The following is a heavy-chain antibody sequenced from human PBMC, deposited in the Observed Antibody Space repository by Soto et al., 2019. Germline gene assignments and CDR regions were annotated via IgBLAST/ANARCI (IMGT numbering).Heavy chain of an antibody. J-gene: IGHJ6*02. CDR3: AKRIAAAGPYYYGMDV. D-gene: IGHD6-13*01. V-gene: IGHV3-30*18. Sequence: GGSLRLSCAASGFTFSSYGMHWVRQAPGKGLEWVAVISYDGSNKYYADSVKGRFTISRDNSKNTLYLQMNSLRAEDTAVYYCAKRIAAAGPYYYGMDVWGQGTTVTVSS. CDR2: ISYDGSNK. CDR1: GFTFSSYG.